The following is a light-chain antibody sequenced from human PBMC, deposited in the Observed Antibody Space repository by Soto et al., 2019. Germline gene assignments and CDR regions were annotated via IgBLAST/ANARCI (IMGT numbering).Light chain of an antibody. J-gene: IGLJ1*01. CDR1: ALPKQY. CDR2: KDS. V-gene: IGLV3-25*03. CDR3: QSADSSGYV. Sequence: SYELTQPPSVSVSPGQTARITCSGDALPKQYAYWYQQKPGQAPVLVIYKDSERPSGIPERFSGSSSGTTVTLTISGVQAEAEADYYCQSADSSGYVFGTGTKLTVL.